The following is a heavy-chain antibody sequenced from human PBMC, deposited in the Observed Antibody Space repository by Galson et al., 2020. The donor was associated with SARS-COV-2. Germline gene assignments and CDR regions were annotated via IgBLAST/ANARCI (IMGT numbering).Heavy chain of an antibody. Sequence: GESLKISCAASGFPFSSYGMHWVRQAPGKGLEWVAVISYDGSNKYYADSVKGRFTISRDNSKNTLYLQMNSLRAEDTAVYYCAKGVLVLLWFGELDYWGQGTLVTVSS. J-gene: IGHJ4*02. CDR1: GFPFSSYG. CDR2: ISYDGSNK. D-gene: IGHD3-10*01. V-gene: IGHV3-30*18. CDR3: AKGVLVLLWFGELDY.